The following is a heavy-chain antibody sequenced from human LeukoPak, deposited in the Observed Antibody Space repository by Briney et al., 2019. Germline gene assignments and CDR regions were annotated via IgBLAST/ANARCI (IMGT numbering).Heavy chain of an antibody. Sequence: SETLSLTCTVSGGSISSYYWSWIRQPPGKGLEWIGYIYYSGSTNYNPSLKSRVTISVDTSKNQFSLKLSSVTAADTAVYYCARTSVNYGSGSYWRNLDYWGQGTLVTVSS. J-gene: IGHJ4*02. CDR1: GGSISSYY. CDR2: IYYSGST. D-gene: IGHD3-10*01. CDR3: ARTSVNYGSGSYWRNLDY. V-gene: IGHV4-59*01.